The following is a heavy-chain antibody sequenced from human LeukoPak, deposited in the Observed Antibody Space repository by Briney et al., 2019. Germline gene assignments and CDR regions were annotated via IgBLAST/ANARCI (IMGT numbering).Heavy chain of an antibody. CDR2: IYYSGST. J-gene: IGHJ6*03. CDR3: ASHEVDYYYYMDV. Sequence: PSETLSLTCTVSGGSISSSSYYWGWIRQPPGTGLEWIGSIYYSGSTYYNPSLKSRVTISVDTSKNQFSLKLSSVTAADTAVYYCASHEVDYYYYMDVWGKGTTVTVSS. V-gene: IGHV4-39*01. CDR1: GGSISSSSYY.